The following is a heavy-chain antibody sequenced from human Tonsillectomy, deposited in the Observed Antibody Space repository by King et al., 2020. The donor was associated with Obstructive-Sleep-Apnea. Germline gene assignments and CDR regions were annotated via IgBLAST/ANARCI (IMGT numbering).Heavy chain of an antibody. D-gene: IGHD3-22*01. CDR1: GGTFSSYA. CDR2: IIPILGIA. V-gene: IGHV1-69*09. CDR3: AVVNYDSSGYYSNFDY. Sequence: VQLVQSGAEVKKPGSSVKVSCKASGGTFSSYAISWVRQAPGQGLEWMGGIIPILGIANYAQKFQGRVTITADKSTSTAYMELSSLRSEDTAVYYCAVVNYDSSGYYSNFDYWGQGTLVTVSS. J-gene: IGHJ4*02.